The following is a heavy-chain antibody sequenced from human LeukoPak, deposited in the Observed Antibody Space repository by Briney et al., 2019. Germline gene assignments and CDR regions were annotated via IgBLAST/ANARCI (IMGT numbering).Heavy chain of an antibody. J-gene: IGHJ5*02. CDR1: GGSISSSSYY. CDR2: IYYSGST. D-gene: IGHD2-2*01. Sequence: PSETLSLTCTVSGGSISSSSYYWGWIRQPPGKGLEWIGSIYYSGSTYYNPSLKSRVTISVDTSKNQFSLKLSSVTAADTAVYYCARLLGCSSTSCSPREGWFDPWGQGTLVTVSS. V-gene: IGHV4-39*07. CDR3: ARLLGCSSTSCSPREGWFDP.